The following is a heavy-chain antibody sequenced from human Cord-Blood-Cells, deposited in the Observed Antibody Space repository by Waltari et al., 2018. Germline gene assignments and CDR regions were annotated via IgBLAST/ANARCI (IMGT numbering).Heavy chain of an antibody. CDR3: ARGERWGWYFDL. V-gene: IGHV1-2*02. CDR2: INPNSGGK. CDR1: GYTFTGYY. J-gene: IGHJ2*01. D-gene: IGHD1-26*01. Sequence: QVQLVQSGAEVKKPGASVKVSCKASGYTFTGYYMHWVRQAPGQGLEWMGWINPNSGGKNNAQKLQGRVTMTRDTSISTAYMELSRLRSDDTAVYYCARGERWGWYFDLWGRGTLVTVSS.